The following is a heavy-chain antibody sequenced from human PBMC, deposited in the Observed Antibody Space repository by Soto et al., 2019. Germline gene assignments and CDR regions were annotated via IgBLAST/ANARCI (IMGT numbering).Heavy chain of an antibody. J-gene: IGHJ6*02. CDR1: GFTFSSYD. CDR2: IGTAGDT. D-gene: IGHD3-3*01. CDR3: AREPSGVGYYCGMDV. Sequence: EVQLVESGGGLVQPGGSLRLSCAASGFTFSSYDMHWVRQATGKGLEWVSAIGTAGDTYYPGSVKGRFTISRENAKNSLYLQMNSLRAGDTAVYYCAREPSGVGYYCGMDVWGQGTTVTVSS. V-gene: IGHV3-13*01.